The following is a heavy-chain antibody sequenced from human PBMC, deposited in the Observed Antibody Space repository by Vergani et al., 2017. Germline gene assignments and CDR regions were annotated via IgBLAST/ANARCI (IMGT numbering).Heavy chain of an antibody. D-gene: IGHD3-10*01. CDR3: ARGTCIVRGVRVGPDAFDI. Sequence: QVQLVQSGAEVKKPGSSVKVSCKASGGTFSSYAISWVRQAPGQGLEWMGRIIPILGIANYAQKFQGRVTITADKSTSTAYMELSSLRSDDTAVYYCARGTCIVRGVRVGPDAFDIWGQGTMVTVSS. CDR1: GGTFSSYA. J-gene: IGHJ3*02. V-gene: IGHV1-69*04. CDR2: IIPILGIA.